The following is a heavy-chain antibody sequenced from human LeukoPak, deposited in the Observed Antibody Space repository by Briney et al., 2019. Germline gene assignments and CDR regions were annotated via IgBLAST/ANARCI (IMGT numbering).Heavy chain of an antibody. CDR2: IRNKADSYST. D-gene: IGHD3-10*01. Sequence: PGGSLRLSCAASGFTFSDHYMDWVRQAPGKGLEWVGRIRNKADSYSTEYAASVKGRFTISRDDSENSLYLQMNSLTTDDTAVYFCARVWRARCFDCWGQGTLVTVSS. J-gene: IGHJ4*02. CDR3: ARVWRARCFDC. CDR1: GFTFSDHY. V-gene: IGHV3-72*01.